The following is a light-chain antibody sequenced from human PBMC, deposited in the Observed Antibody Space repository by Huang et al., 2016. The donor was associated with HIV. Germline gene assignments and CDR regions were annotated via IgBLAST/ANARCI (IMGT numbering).Light chain of an antibody. Sequence: EIVLTQSPATLSLSPGERATLSCRASPIVSSYLAWYQQKPGQAPRLLIYDASSRATGIPARFSGSGSGTDFTLTISSLEPEDFAVYYCQQRSNWRITFGGGTKVEIK. CDR3: QQRSNWRIT. V-gene: IGKV3-11*01. J-gene: IGKJ4*01. CDR2: DAS. CDR1: PIVSSY.